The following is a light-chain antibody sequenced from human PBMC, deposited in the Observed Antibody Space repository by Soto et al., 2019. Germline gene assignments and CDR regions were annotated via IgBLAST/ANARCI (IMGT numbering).Light chain of an antibody. CDR3: QQYSSSLGVT. CDR1: QSVSSSY. J-gene: IGKJ4*01. V-gene: IGKV3-20*01. Sequence: EIVLTQSPGTLSLSPGERATLSCRASQSVSSSYLAWYQQKPGQAPRLLIYGASSRATGIPDRFSGSGSGTDFNLTISSLEPEDFAVYYCQQYSSSLGVTFGGGTKVEIK. CDR2: GAS.